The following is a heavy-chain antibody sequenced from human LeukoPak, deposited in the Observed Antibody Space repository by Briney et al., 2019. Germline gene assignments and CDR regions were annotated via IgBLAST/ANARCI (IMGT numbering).Heavy chain of an antibody. CDR2: IPYDGSNK. CDR1: GFTFSSYG. Sequence: GRSLRLSCAASGFTFSSYGMHWVRQAPGKGLEWVAVIPYDGSNKYYADSVKGRFTISRDNSKNTLYLQMNSLRAEDTAVYYCAKQGHYYGSGSSFNGYYFGYWGQGTLVTVSS. CDR3: AKQGHYYGSGSSFNGYYFGY. D-gene: IGHD3-10*01. V-gene: IGHV3-30*18. J-gene: IGHJ4*02.